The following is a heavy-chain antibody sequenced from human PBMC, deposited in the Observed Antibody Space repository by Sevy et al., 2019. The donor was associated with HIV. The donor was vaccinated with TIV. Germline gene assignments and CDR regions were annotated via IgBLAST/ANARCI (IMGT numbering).Heavy chain of an antibody. CDR3: AREGCSSSGAICQRYYYGMDV. CDR1: GFRFSDHW. Sequence: GSLRLSCAASGFRFSDHWMSWVRQAPGRGLEWVANINQDGSEKYYVDSVEGRFTISRDNAKTSLYLQMDSLGAEDWVAYYCAREGCSSSGAICQRYYYGMDVWGLGTTVTVSS. J-gene: IGHJ6*02. D-gene: IGHD3-22*01. V-gene: IGHV3-7*01. CDR2: INQDGSEK.